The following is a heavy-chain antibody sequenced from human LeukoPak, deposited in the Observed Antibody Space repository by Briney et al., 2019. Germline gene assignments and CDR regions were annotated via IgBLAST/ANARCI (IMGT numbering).Heavy chain of an antibody. Sequence: GGSLRLSCVVSGFTFDRFGLSWVRQAPGKGLEWVSAISGNGVTTFYADSVKGRFTISRDNSKNTLYLQMNSLRAEDTAVYYCAKDGGGLRYFDWLSHPPTHFDYWGQGTLVTVSS. CDR2: ISGNGVTT. V-gene: IGHV3-23*01. D-gene: IGHD3-9*01. J-gene: IGHJ4*02. CDR3: AKDGGGLRYFDWLSHPPTHFDY. CDR1: GFTFDRFG.